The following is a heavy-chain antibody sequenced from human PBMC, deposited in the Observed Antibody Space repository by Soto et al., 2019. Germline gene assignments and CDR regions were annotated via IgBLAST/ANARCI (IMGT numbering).Heavy chain of an antibody. Sequence: QVQLVQSGAEVKKPGASVTVSCKASGYTFDRYAMSWLRQAPGQGLEWMGWITGDTHEATYAQKFQGRVSPTRDRSTTTAYMELRTLRYDDTAVYYCARDRPTAHWGQGTLVTVSS. V-gene: IGHV1-18*01. CDR3: ARDRPTAH. CDR2: ITGDTHEA. J-gene: IGHJ4*02. CDR1: GYTFDRYA.